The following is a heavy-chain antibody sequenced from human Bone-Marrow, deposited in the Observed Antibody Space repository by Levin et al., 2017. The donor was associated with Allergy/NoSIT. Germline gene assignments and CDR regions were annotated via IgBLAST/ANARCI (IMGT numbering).Heavy chain of an antibody. V-gene: IGHV3-23*01. CDR1: GFTFSTFA. CDR2: ISGSGDTT. J-gene: IGHJ4*02. D-gene: IGHD7-27*01. CDR3: AKDPNWAPGY. Sequence: GGSLRLSCAVSGFTFSTFAMSWVRQAPGKGLDLVSTISGSGDTTYYADSVKGRFTISRDNSKNTLYLQMNSLRVEDTALYYCAKDPNWAPGYWGQGTLVTVSS.